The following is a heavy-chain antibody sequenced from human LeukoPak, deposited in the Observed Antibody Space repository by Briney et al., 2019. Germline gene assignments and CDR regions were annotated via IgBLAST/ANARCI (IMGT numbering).Heavy chain of an antibody. CDR3: AGYYYDSSRGFDL. J-gene: IGHJ5*02. Sequence: PGGSLRLSCAASGFKFDDYGMSWVRQAPGKGLEWVCDINWNGAWTGYADSVKGRFTIPRDNAKNSLYLQMNSLRAEDTALYYCAGYYYDSSRGFDLWGQGTLVTVSA. V-gene: IGHV3-20*04. CDR1: GFKFDDYG. CDR2: INWNGAWT. D-gene: IGHD3-22*01.